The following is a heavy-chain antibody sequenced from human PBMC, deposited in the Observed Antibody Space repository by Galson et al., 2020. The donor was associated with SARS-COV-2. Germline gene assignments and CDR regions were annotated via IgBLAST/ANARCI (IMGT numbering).Heavy chain of an antibody. J-gene: IGHJ4*02. V-gene: IGHV4-59*13. CDR1: GGSISSYY. CDR3: ARGGGYSGYDWDY. Sequence: SETLSLTCTVSGGSISSYYWSWSRQPPGKGPEWVGYIYYSWSTNYNPSLKSRVTITVDTSKNQFPLKLSTVTAADTAVYYCARGGGYSGYDWDYWGQGTLVTVSS. CDR2: IYYSWST. D-gene: IGHD5-12*01.